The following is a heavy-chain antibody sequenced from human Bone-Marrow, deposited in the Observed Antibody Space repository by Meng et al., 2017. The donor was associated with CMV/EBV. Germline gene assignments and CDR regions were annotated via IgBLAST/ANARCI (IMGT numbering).Heavy chain of an antibody. V-gene: IGHV3-23*03. D-gene: IGHD3-16*01. CDR1: GFTFSSYA. J-gene: IGHJ6*02. CDR2: IYSGGSST. CDR3: AKDMSKDYYYYGMDV. Sequence: GESLRLSCAASGFTFSSYAMSWVRQAPGKGLEWVSVIYSGGSSTYYADSVKGRFTISRDNSKNTLYLQMNSLRAEDTAVYYCAKDMSKDYYYYGMDVWGQGTTVTVSS.